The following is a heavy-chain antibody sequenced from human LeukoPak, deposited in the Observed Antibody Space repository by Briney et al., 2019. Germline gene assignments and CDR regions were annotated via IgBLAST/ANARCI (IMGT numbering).Heavy chain of an antibody. V-gene: IGHV4-34*01. D-gene: IGHD6-19*01. Sequence: PSETLSLTCAVYGGSFSGYYWSWIRQPPGKGLEWIGEINHSGSTNYNPSLKSRVTISVDTSKNQFSLRLSSVTAADTAVYYCARYYLQWLARSTNWFDPWGQGTLVTVSS. J-gene: IGHJ5*02. CDR3: ARYYLQWLARSTNWFDP. CDR2: INHSGST. CDR1: GGSFSGYY.